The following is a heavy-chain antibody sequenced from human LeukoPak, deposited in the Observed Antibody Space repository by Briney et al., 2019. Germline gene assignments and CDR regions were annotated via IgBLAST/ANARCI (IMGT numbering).Heavy chain of an antibody. V-gene: IGHV3-7*04. CDR3: ARAPHSGYSSSWYGGFDY. Sequence: GGSLRLSCAASGFTFSSYWMSWVRQAPGKGLEWVANIKQDGSEKYYVDSVKGRFTISRDNAKNSLYLQMNSLRAEDTAVYYCARAPHSGYSSSWYGGFDYWGQGTLVTVSS. J-gene: IGHJ4*02. D-gene: IGHD6-13*01. CDR2: IKQDGSEK. CDR1: GFTFSSYW.